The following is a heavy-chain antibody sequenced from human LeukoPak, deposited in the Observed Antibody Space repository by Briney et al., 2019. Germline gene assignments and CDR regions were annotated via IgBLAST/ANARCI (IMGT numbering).Heavy chain of an antibody. D-gene: IGHD6-13*01. CDR1: GYTFTSYY. J-gene: IGHJ6*02. V-gene: IGHV1-46*01. CDR3: AVAGRVVWYYGMDV. Sequence: GASVKVSCKSSGYTFTSYYMHWVRQAPGQGLERMGIINPSGGSTSYAQKFQGRVTMTRDTSTSTVYMELSSLRSENTAVYYCAVAGRVVWYYGMDVWGQGTTVTVSS. CDR2: INPSGGST.